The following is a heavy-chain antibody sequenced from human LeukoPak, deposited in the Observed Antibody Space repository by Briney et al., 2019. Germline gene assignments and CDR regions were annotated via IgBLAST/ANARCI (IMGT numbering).Heavy chain of an antibody. D-gene: IGHD3-10*01. CDR1: GFTSSDAW. CDR3: TTGNFGPY. Sequence: GGSLRLSCAASGFTSSDAWMNWVRQAPGKGLEWVGRIKRKTEGGATDYAGPVKGRFTISRDDSKNTPFLHVNSLKTEDTAVYYCTTGNFGPYWGQGTLVTVSS. CDR2: IKRKTEGGAT. V-gene: IGHV3-15*07. J-gene: IGHJ4*02.